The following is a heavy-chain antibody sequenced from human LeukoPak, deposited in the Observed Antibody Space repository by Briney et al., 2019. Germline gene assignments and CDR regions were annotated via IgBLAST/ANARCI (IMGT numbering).Heavy chain of an antibody. CDR2: IIPIFGTA. J-gene: IGHJ4*02. CDR1: GGTFSSYA. D-gene: IGHD3-22*01. Sequence: SVKVSCKASGGTFSSYAISWVRQAPGQGLEWMGGIIPIFGTANYAQKFQGRVTITTDESTSTAYMELSSLRSEDTAVYYCARRNHYDSSGYYFDYWGQGTLVTVSS. CDR3: ARRNHYDSSGYYFDY. V-gene: IGHV1-69*05.